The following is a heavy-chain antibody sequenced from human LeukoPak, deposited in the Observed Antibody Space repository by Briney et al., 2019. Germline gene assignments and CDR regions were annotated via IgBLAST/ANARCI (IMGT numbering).Heavy chain of an antibody. J-gene: IGHJ4*02. V-gene: IGHV3-48*03. CDR1: GFTFSDYE. Sequence: GGSLRLSCAASGFTFSDYEMNWVRQAPGKGLEWVSHISTSGSTIYYADSVRGRFTISRDNAQNSLYLQMNSLRDEDTAVYYCAGNPHSSGWYPLDYWGQGTLVTVSS. D-gene: IGHD6-19*01. CDR2: ISTSGSTI. CDR3: AGNPHSSGWYPLDY.